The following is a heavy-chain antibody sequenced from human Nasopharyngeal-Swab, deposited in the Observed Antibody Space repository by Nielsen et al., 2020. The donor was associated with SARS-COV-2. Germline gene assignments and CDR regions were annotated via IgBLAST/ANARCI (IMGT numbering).Heavy chain of an antibody. CDR2: ISSSGSTI. CDR3: ARVKARLLRGYFDY. Sequence: GGSLRLSCAASGFTFSRYEMNWVRQAPGKGLEWVSYISSSGSTIYYADSVKGRFTISRDNAKNSLYLQMNSLRAEDTAVYYCARVKARLLRGYFDYWGQGTLVTVSS. D-gene: IGHD3-10*01. CDR1: GFTFSRYE. J-gene: IGHJ4*02. V-gene: IGHV3-48*03.